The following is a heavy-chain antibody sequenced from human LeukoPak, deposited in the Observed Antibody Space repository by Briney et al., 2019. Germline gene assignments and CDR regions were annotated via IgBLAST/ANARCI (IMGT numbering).Heavy chain of an antibody. CDR1: GFTFSSYW. CDR3: ARDGDYDWKYRSGFDY. J-gene: IGHJ4*02. V-gene: IGHV3-7*01. D-gene: IGHD1-7*01. Sequence: QTGGSLRLSCAAFGFTFSSYWMSWVRQAPGKGLEWVANIKQDGSKKYYVDSVKGRFTISRDNAKNSLYLQMNSLRAVDTAVYFCARDGDYDWKYRSGFDYWGQGTLVTVSS. CDR2: IKQDGSKK.